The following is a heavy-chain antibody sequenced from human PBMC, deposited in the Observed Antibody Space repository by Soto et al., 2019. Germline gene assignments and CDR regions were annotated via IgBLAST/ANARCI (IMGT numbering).Heavy chain of an antibody. CDR3: ARFNPTPDAFDI. J-gene: IGHJ3*02. V-gene: IGHV1-8*01. CDR1: GYTFTSYD. Sequence: ASVKVACKASGYTFTSYDINWVRQATGQGLEWMGWMNPNSGNTGYAQKFQGRVTMTRNTSISTAYMELSSLRSEDTAVYYCARFNPTPDAFDIWGQGTMVTVSS. CDR2: MNPNSGNT.